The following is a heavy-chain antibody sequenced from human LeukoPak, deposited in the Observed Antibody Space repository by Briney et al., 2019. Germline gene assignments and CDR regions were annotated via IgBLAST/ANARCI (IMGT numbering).Heavy chain of an antibody. CDR1: GFTFNTYT. Sequence: PGGSLRLSCAASGFTFNTYTMNWVRQAPGKGLEWVSSITASSTAIYSADSVKGRFTISRDNSKNTLYLQMNSLRSEDTAVYYCARVDYYGSGDYWGQGTLVTVSS. J-gene: IGHJ4*02. D-gene: IGHD3-10*01. CDR2: ITASSTAI. V-gene: IGHV3-21*04. CDR3: ARVDYYGSGDY.